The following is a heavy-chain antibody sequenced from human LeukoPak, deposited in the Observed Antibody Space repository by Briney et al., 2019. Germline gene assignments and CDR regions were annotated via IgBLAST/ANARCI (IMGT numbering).Heavy chain of an antibody. CDR1: GFTFSGYG. V-gene: IGHV3-23*01. CDR3: AKWADWNYFYRGDNWFDP. CDR2: ISGSGGST. J-gene: IGHJ5*02. Sequence: GGSLRLSCAASGFTFSGYGMHWVRQAPGKGLEWVSAISGSGGSTYYADSVKGRFTISRDNSKNTLYLQMNSLRADDTAVYYCAKWADWNYFYRGDNWFDPWGQGTLVTVSS. D-gene: IGHD1-7*01.